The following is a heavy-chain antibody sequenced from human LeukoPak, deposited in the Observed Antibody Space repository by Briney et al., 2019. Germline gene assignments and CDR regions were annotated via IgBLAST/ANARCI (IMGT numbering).Heavy chain of an antibody. CDR1: GFTFSSYA. Sequence: GGSLRLSCAASGFTFSSYAMHWVRQAPGKGLEWVAVISYDGSNKYYADSVKGRFTISRDNSKNTLYLQMNSLRAEDTAVYYCARDPYDSSGYYGYYFDYWGQGTLVAVSS. CDR3: ARDPYDSSGYYGYYFDY. CDR2: ISYDGSNK. D-gene: IGHD3-22*01. V-gene: IGHV3-30-3*01. J-gene: IGHJ4*02.